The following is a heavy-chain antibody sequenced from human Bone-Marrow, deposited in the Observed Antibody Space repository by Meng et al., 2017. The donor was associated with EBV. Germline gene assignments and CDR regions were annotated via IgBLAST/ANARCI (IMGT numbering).Heavy chain of an antibody. CDR3: ARDIAVAGGLDFDY. V-gene: IGHV3-74*01. J-gene: IGHJ4*02. CDR1: GFTFSSYW. CDR2: INSDGSST. D-gene: IGHD6-19*01. Sequence: EVQLVESXXXXVXXGWXLRVSGAASGFTFSSYWMHWVRQAPGKGLVWVSRINSDGSSTSYADSVKGRFTISRDNAKNTLYLQMNSLRAEDTAVYYCARDIAVAGGLDFDYWGQGTLVTVSS.